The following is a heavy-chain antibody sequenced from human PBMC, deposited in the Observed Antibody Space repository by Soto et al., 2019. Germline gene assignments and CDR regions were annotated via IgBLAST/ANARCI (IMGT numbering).Heavy chain of an antibody. CDR2: IYYSGST. CDR3: ARVGGVAARTFDY. Sequence: SETLSLTCTVSGGSISSYCWSWIRQPPGKGLEWIGYIYYSGSTDYNPSLKGRVTISVDTSKNQFSLKLRSVTAADTAVYYCARVGGVAARTFDYWGQGTLVTVSS. CDR1: GGSISSYC. V-gene: IGHV4-59*01. D-gene: IGHD6-6*01. J-gene: IGHJ4*02.